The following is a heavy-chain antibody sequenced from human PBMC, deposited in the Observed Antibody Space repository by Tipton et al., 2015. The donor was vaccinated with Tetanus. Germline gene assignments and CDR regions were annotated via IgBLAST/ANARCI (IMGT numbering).Heavy chain of an antibody. CDR2: IYYSGDT. J-gene: IGHJ2*01. Sequence: TLSLTCTVSGASIRSGGFFWNWVRQHPGKGLEWIGYIYYSGDTYINPSLKSRVTMSVDTSKNQFSLKLTSLTVADTAVYYCARGGSYSYGPRGSDLWGRGTLVTVSS. V-gene: IGHV4-31*03. D-gene: IGHD5-18*01. CDR1: GASIRSGGFF. CDR3: ARGGSYSYGPRGSDL.